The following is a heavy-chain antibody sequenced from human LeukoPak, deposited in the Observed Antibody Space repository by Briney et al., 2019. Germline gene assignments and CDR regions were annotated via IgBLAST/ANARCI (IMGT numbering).Heavy chain of an antibody. CDR2: IKSKTDGGTT. D-gene: IGHD5-12*01. V-gene: IGHV3-15*01. J-gene: IGHJ6*02. CDR1: GFTFSNAW. Sequence: GGSLRLSCAAPGFTFSNAWMSWVRQAPGKGLEWVGRIKSKTDGGTTDYATPVKGRFTISRDDSKNTLYRQMNSLKTEDTAVYYCTTGFGVDIVATIERHYYYYGMDVWGQGTTVTVSS. CDR3: TTGFGVDIVATIERHYYYYGMDV.